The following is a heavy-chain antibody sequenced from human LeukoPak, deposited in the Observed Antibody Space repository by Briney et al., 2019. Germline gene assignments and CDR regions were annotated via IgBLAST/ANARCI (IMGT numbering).Heavy chain of an antibody. J-gene: IGHJ3*02. D-gene: IGHD4-23*01. Sequence: GGSLRLSCAASGFTFSSYWMSWVRQAPGKGLEWVANIKQDGSEKYYVDSVKGRFTISRDNAKNSLYLQMNSLRAEDTAVYYCARDGLRWYRDDAFDIWGQGTMVTVSS. CDR1: GFTFSSYW. V-gene: IGHV3-7*01. CDR2: IKQDGSEK. CDR3: ARDGLRWYRDDAFDI.